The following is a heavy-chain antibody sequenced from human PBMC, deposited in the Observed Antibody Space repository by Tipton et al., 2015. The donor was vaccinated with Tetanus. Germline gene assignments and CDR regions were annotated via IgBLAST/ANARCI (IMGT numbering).Heavy chain of an antibody. CDR1: GGSISSYY. CDR3: ARIGWLQQNKPAFDI. CDR2: FHYSGST. V-gene: IGHV4-59*01. D-gene: IGHD5-24*01. Sequence: TLSLTCTVSGGSISSYYWTWIRQPPGRGLEWIGYFHYSGSTNYSPSLRSRVTLSVDTSKNQFSLKLSSVTAADTAVYYCARIGWLQQNKPAFDIWGQGTVVTVSS. J-gene: IGHJ3*02.